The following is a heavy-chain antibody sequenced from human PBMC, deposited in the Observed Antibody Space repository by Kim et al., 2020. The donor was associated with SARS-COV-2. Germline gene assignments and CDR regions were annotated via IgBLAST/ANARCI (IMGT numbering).Heavy chain of an antibody. CDR2: IWYDGRNK. CDR3: AKGPATTYYYGSGSYLDS. CDR1: GFTFSSYG. J-gene: IGHJ4*02. V-gene: IGHV3-33*06. Sequence: GGSLRLSCAASGFTFSSYGMHWVRQAPGKGLEWVAVIWYDGRNKYYADSVKGRFTISRDNSKNTLYLQMNSLRDEDTAVYYCAKGPATTYYYGSGSYLDSWGQGTLGTVS. D-gene: IGHD3-10*01.